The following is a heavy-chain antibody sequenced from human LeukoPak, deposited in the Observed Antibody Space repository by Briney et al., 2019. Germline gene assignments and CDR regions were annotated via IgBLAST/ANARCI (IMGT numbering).Heavy chain of an antibody. D-gene: IGHD1-26*01. CDR1: GASVSSASY. Sequence: SETLSLTCTVSGASVSSASYWTWIRQPPGKGVEWIAHIYNGVNTNYNPSLKSRVTISVDTSKNQFSLRLNSVTAADTAVYYCTRSRAFNSGAFDPWGQGSLVTVSS. J-gene: IGHJ5*02. CDR2: IYNGVNT. CDR3: TRSRAFNSGAFDP. V-gene: IGHV4-61*01.